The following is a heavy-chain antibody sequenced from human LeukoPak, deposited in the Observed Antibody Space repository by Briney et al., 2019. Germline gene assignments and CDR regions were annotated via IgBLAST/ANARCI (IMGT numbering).Heavy chain of an antibody. D-gene: IGHD3-10*01. CDR3: ARPEGYFGSGSYSHWFDP. Sequence: PSETLSLTCTVSGGSISSSSYYWGWIRQPPGKGLEWIGSIYYSGSTYYNPSLKSRVTISVDTSRNQFSLKLSSVTAADTAVYYCARPEGYFGSGSYSHWFDPWGQGTLVTVSS. J-gene: IGHJ5*02. V-gene: IGHV4-39*01. CDR1: GGSISSSSYY. CDR2: IYYSGST.